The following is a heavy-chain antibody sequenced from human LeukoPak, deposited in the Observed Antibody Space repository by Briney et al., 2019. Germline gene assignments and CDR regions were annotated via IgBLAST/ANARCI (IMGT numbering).Heavy chain of an antibody. V-gene: IGHV3-11*01. D-gene: IGHD6-13*01. Sequence: KSGGSLRLSCAAPGFTFSDYYMSWIRQAPGKGLEWVSYISSSGSTIYYADSVKGRFTISRDNAKNSLYLQTNSLRAEDTAVYYCARGRSSSWKGDDYWGQGTLVTVSS. CDR1: GFTFSDYY. CDR3: ARGRSSSWKGDDY. J-gene: IGHJ4*02. CDR2: ISSSGSTI.